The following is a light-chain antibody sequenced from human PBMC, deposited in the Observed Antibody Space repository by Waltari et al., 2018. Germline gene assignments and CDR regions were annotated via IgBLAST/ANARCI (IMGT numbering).Light chain of an antibody. CDR1: GSDIGGFHY. Sequence: QSALTQPASVSGSHGQSITIPCSGTGSDIGGFHYVSWYQQRPGKAPKLLIYGVSQRPSGVSDRFSGSKSGNRASLTISGLQAEDDSDYYCCSYTTTTTWVFGGGTKLTVL. CDR2: GVS. V-gene: IGLV2-14*03. J-gene: IGLJ3*02. CDR3: CSYTTTTTWV.